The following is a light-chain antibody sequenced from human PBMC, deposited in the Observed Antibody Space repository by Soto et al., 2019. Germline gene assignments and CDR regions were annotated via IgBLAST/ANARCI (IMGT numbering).Light chain of an antibody. V-gene: IGLV1-44*01. CDR3: SAWDDSLTGVI. Sequence: QAVVTQPPSASGTPGQSVTISCSGSTSNIGSYTVNWYQQLPGTAPKLLIYSNNQRPSGVPDRFSGSKSGTSASLAISGLQSEDEADYYCSAWDDSLTGVIFGGGTKLTVL. CDR2: SNN. CDR1: TSNIGSYT. J-gene: IGLJ2*01.